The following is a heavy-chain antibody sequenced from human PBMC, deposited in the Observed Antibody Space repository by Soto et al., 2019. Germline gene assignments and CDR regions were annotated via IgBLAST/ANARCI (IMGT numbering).Heavy chain of an antibody. CDR3: AKDQSEMVRGVKGY. V-gene: IGHV3-33*06. CDR1: GFTVSSYG. D-gene: IGHD3-10*01. J-gene: IGHJ4*02. CDR2: TWQDGSDK. Sequence: QPGGSLRLSCEASGFTVSSYGMHWVRQAPGKGLEWVAVTWQDGSDKYYADFVKGRATISRDNSKNTLYLQMNSLRAEDTAVYYCAKDQSEMVRGVKGYWGQGTLVTVSS.